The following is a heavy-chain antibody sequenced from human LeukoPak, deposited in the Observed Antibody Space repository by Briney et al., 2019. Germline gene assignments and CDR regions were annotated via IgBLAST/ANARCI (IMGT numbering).Heavy chain of an antibody. J-gene: IGHJ4*02. CDR2: IYSGGST. V-gene: IGHV3-53*01. CDR1: GFTVSSNY. D-gene: IGHD6-13*01. Sequence: GGSLRLSCAASGFTVSSNYMSWVRQAPGKGLEWVSVIYSGGSTYYADSVKGRFTISRDNSKNTLYLQMNSLRAEDTAVYYCARSPLRGVSSSWRGDYFDYWGQGTLVTVSS. CDR3: ARSPLRGVSSSWRGDYFDY.